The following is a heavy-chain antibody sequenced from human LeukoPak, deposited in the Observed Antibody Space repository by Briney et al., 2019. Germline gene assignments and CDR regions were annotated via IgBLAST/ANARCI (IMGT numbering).Heavy chain of an antibody. J-gene: IGHJ3*02. Sequence: ASVKVSCKASGYTFSGFYIYWVQQAPGQGLEWMGWINPNSGGTNYAQRFQGRVTMTRDTSISTAYMELSRLRSDDTAVYYRARLSWLRHAFDIWGQGTMVTVSS. V-gene: IGHV1-2*02. CDR2: INPNSGGT. CDR1: GYTFSGFY. D-gene: IGHD5-12*01. CDR3: ARLSWLRHAFDI.